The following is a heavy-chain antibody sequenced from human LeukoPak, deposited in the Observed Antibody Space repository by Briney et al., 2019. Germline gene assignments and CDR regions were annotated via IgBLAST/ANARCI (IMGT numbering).Heavy chain of an antibody. CDR1: GFTFITSA. V-gene: IGHV3-23*01. J-gene: IGHJ4*02. D-gene: IGHD6-19*01. Sequence: GGSLRLSCAASGFTFITSAMTWVRQAPGKGLEWVSLISGGGTKTYYVDSVKGRFTISRDNSKNTLFLQVNTLRAEDTAVYYCAKDPGNSGWFGGSYFDCWGQGTLVTVSS. CDR3: AKDPGNSGWFGGSYFDC. CDR2: ISGGGTKT.